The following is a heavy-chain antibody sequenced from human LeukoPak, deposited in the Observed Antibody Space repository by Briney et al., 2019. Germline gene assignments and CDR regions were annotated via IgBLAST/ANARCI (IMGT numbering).Heavy chain of an antibody. V-gene: IGHV1-69*13. Sequence: SVKVSCRASGGTFSSSAFSWVRQAPGQGLEWVGGIVPAFRAANYAQKFQGRVTITADESTSTAYMDLGSLRSEDTAVYYCARGREITMIATRYYFDYWGQGTLVTVSS. CDR3: ARGREITMIATRYYFDY. D-gene: IGHD3-22*01. CDR1: GGTFSSSA. J-gene: IGHJ4*02. CDR2: IVPAFRAA.